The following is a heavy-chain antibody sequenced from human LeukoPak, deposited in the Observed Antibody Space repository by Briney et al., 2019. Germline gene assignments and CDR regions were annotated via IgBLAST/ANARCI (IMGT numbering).Heavy chain of an antibody. CDR1: GFTFCDYA. V-gene: IGHV3-49*03. D-gene: IGHD6-13*01. J-gene: IGHJ4*02. CDR2: IRSKAYGGTT. CDR3: TRSPIAAAGTNDY. Sequence: GGSLRLSCTASGFTFCDYAMSWFRQAPGKGLEWVGFIRSKAYGGTTEYAASVKGRFTISRDDSKSIAYLQMNSLKTEDTAVYYCTRSPIAAAGTNDYWGQGTLVTVSS.